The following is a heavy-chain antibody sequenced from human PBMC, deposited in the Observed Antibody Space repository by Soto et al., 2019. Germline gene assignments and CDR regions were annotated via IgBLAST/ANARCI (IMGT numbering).Heavy chain of an antibody. CDR1: GFTFSNYA. CDR2: IDNTYART. Sequence: EVQLLESGGDLVQPGGSLSVSCAASGFTFSNYAMSWVRQAPGTGLEWVSAIDNTYARTYYADSVKGRFSISRDNSKNTFYLQMNSLRVEDTAVYYCAKPLRTGDYRDAVDVWGQGTLVTVSS. J-gene: IGHJ3*01. D-gene: IGHD4-17*01. CDR3: AKPLRTGDYRDAVDV. V-gene: IGHV3-23*05.